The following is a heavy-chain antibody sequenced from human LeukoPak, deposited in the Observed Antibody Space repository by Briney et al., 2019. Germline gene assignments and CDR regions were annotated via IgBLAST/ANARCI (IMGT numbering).Heavy chain of an antibody. CDR1: GFTFRGYW. Sequence: PGGSLRLSCAASGFTFRGYWMSWVRQAPGKGLEWAANIKEDGSEKYYVDSVKGRFTISRDNAKNSLNLQMDSLRVEDTAVYYCTRGDSSSKIDYWGQGTLVTVSS. D-gene: IGHD6-6*01. CDR3: TRGDSSSKIDY. V-gene: IGHV3-7*01. J-gene: IGHJ4*02. CDR2: IKEDGSEK.